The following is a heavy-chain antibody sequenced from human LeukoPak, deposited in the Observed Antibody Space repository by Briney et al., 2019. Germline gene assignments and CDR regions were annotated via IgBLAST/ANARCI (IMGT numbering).Heavy chain of an antibody. D-gene: IGHD1-26*01. Sequence: PGGSLRLSCAASGFTFSSYWMHWVRQAPGKGLVWVSRINTDGSSTSYADSVKGRFTISRDNAKNTLYLQMNSLRAEDTAVYYCARDNRYSGNYAEAFDIWGQGTMVTVSS. CDR3: ARDNRYSGNYAEAFDI. V-gene: IGHV3-74*01. J-gene: IGHJ3*02. CDR2: INTDGSST. CDR1: GFTFSSYW.